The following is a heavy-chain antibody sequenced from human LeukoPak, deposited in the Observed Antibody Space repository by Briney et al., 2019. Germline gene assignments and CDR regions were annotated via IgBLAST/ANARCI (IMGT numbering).Heavy chain of an antibody. V-gene: IGHV3-66*01. CDR3: VRVDDYGDYPYYFDS. J-gene: IGHJ4*02. Sequence: GGSLRLSCAASGFLVSSKYMSWVRQAPGKGLEWVSVIYSGGSTYYADYAKGRFTIASDNSKKTVYLQMKSLRAEDTAVYYCVRVDDYGDYPYYFDSWGQGTLVSVSS. D-gene: IGHD4-17*01. CDR2: IYSGGST. CDR1: GFLVSSKY.